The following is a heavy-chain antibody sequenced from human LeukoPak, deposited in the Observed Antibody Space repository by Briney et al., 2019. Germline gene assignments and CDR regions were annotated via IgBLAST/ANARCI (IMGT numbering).Heavy chain of an antibody. CDR1: GYTFTSYY. J-gene: IGHJ6*02. D-gene: IGHD2-2*02. CDR3: ARVGEYCSSTSCYTDREHYYYYGMDV. CDR2: INPSGGST. Sequence: GASVKISCTASGYTFTSYYMHWVRQAPGQGLEWMGIINPSGGSTSYAQKFQGRVTMTRNTSISTAYMELSSLRSEDTAVYYCARVGEYCSSTSCYTDREHYYYYGMDVWGQGTTVTVSS. V-gene: IGHV1-46*01.